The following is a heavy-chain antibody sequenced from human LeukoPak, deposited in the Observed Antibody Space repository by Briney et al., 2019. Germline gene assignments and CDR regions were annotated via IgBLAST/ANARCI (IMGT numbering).Heavy chain of an antibody. J-gene: IGHJ4*02. V-gene: IGHV3-30*02. Sequence: PGGSLRLSCAASGFTFSSYGMHWVRQAPGKGLEWVTFIRYDGSNKYYTDSVKGRFTISRDNSKNTLYLQMNSLRAEDTAAYYCAKDRYVGIAAPYPFDYWGQGTLVAVSS. CDR3: AKDRYVGIAAPYPFDY. CDR1: GFTFSSYG. D-gene: IGHD6-13*01. CDR2: IRYDGSNK.